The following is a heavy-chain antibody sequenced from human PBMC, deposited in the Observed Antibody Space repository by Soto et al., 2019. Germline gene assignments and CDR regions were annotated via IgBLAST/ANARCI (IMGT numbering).Heavy chain of an antibody. J-gene: IGHJ4*02. CDR2: IYYSGST. V-gene: IGHV4-59*11. Sequence: SETLSLTCTVSGGSISSLYWSWIRQPPGKGLEWIGYIYYSGSTNYNPSLKSRVTISVDTSKNQFSLKLSSVTAADTAVYYCARDRYSGSFDYWGQGTLVTVSS. D-gene: IGHD6-19*01. CDR1: GGSISSLY. CDR3: ARDRYSGSFDY.